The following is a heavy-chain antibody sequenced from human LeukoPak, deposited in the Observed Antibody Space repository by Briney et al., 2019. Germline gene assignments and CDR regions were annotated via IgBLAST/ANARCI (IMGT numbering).Heavy chain of an antibody. D-gene: IGHD2-8*01. Sequence: SSETLSLTCTVSDYSINSNYYWGWIRPPPGKGLEWIGTIYHSGSTYYNPSLKSRLAISVDTSKNQFSLRLSSVTAADTAIYYCARGLYCTNGVRPYYFDYWGQGTLVTVSS. CDR3: ARGLYCTNGVRPYYFDY. CDR2: IYHSGST. CDR1: DYSINSNYY. V-gene: IGHV4-38-2*02. J-gene: IGHJ4*02.